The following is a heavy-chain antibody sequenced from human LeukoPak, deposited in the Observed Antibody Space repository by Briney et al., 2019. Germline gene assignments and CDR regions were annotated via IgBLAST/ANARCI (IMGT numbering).Heavy chain of an antibody. D-gene: IGHD2-2*01. CDR2: IGTAGDT. J-gene: IGHJ6*03. V-gene: IGHV3-13*01. CDR3: ARVRSSTSGSFYYYMDV. CDR1: GFTFSSYD. Sequence: GGSLRLSCAASGFTFSSYDMHWVRQATGKGLEWVSAIGTAGDTYYPGSVKGRFTISGENAKNSLYLQMNSLRAGDTAVYYCARVRSSTSGSFYYYMDVWGKGTTVTVSS.